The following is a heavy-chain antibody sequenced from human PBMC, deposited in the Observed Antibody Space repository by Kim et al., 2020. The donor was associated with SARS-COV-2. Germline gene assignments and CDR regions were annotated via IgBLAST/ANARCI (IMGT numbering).Heavy chain of an antibody. CDR3: ASLVAGNGRSQRPFDY. Sequence: GGSLRLSCAASGFTFSSYSMNWVRQAPGKGLEWVSSISSSSSYIYYADSVKGRFTISRDNAKNSLYLQMNSLRAEDTAVYYCASLVAGNGRSQRPFDYWGQGTLVTVSS. CDR2: ISSSSSYI. D-gene: IGHD1-26*01. J-gene: IGHJ4*02. V-gene: IGHV3-21*01. CDR1: GFTFSSYS.